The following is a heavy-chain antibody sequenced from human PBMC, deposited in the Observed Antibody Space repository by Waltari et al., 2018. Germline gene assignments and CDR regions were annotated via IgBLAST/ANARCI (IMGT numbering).Heavy chain of an antibody. Sequence: QVQLVESGGGVVQPGRSLRLSCEASEFTFSSYAMHWVRQAPGKGLEGVAVISYNARNIYYVDSVKGRFTISRDNSKKTLYLQMNSLRAEDTAVYYCARDYCDRTNCHGMDVWGQGTTVTVSS. V-gene: IGHV3-30*04. J-gene: IGHJ6*02. D-gene: IGHD3-22*01. CDR2: ISYNARNI. CDR1: EFTFSSYA. CDR3: ARDYCDRTNCHGMDV.